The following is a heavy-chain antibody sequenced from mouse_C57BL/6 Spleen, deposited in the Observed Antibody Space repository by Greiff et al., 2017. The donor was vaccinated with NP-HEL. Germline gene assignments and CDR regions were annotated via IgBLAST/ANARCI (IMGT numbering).Heavy chain of an antibody. J-gene: IGHJ2*01. V-gene: IGHV5-4*01. D-gene: IGHD3-2*02. CDR1: GFTFSSYA. CDR3: ARESSGYFGY. CDR2: ISDGGSYT. Sequence: DVKLVESGGGLVKPGGSLKLSCAASGFTFSSYAMSWVRQTPEKRLEWVATISDGGSYTYYPDNVKGRFTISRDNAKNNLYLQMSHLKSEDTAMYCCARESSGYFGYWGQGTTLTVSS.